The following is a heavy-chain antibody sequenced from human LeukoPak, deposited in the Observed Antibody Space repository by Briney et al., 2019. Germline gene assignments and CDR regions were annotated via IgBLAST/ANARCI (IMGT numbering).Heavy chain of an antibody. J-gene: IGHJ6*02. CDR1: GGSISNYY. CDR3: ARVSSIAVAGSSYYYAMDV. D-gene: IGHD6-19*01. CDR2: FYSSGTT. Sequence: SETLSLTCNVSGGSISNYYWTCIRQPAGKGLEWLGRFYSSGTTTYNPSLKRRVAMSVDTSRSQFSLKLSSVTAADTAVYYCARVSSIAVAGSSYYYAMDVWGQGTTVTASS. V-gene: IGHV4-4*07.